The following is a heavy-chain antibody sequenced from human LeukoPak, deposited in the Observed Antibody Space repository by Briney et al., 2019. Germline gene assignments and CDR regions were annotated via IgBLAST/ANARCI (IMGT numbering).Heavy chain of an antibody. CDR2: ISSSSSYT. D-gene: IGHD4-17*01. Sequence: PGGSLRLSCAASGFTFSDYYMSWIRQAPGKGLQWVSYISSSSSYTNYADSVKGRFTISRDNAKNSLYLQMNSLRAEDTAVYYCAKSYGDYLGYFDSWGQGTLVTVSS. J-gene: IGHJ4*02. CDR1: GFTFSDYY. V-gene: IGHV3-11*03. CDR3: AKSYGDYLGYFDS.